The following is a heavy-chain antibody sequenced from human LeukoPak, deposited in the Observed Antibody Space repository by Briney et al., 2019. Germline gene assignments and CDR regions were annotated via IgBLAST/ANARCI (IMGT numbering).Heavy chain of an antibody. J-gene: IGHJ4*02. D-gene: IGHD6-13*01. CDR1: GYTFTGSS. Sequence: GASVKAYCKASGYTFTGSSMHWVRHAPGLGLEWMGWINPNSGGTNYAQKFQGRVTMTRDTSISTAYMELSRLRSDDTAVYYCARDLYSSSWYWGQGTLVTVSS. CDR2: INPNSGGT. CDR3: ARDLYSSSWY. V-gene: IGHV1-2*02.